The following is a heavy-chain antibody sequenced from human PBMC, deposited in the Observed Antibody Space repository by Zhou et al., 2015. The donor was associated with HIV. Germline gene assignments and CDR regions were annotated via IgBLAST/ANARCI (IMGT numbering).Heavy chain of an antibody. V-gene: IGHV1-69*01. J-gene: IGHJ3*02. Sequence: QVQLLQSGAEVKKPGSSVKVSCKASGGTFSSYAISWVRQAPGQGLEWMGGIIPIFGTANYAQKFQGRVTITADESTSTAYMELSSLRSEDTAVYYCARSGSFYYYDSSGYREDAFDIWGQGTMGHRLF. D-gene: IGHD3-22*01. CDR2: IIPIFGTA. CDR3: ARSGSFYYYDSSGYREDAFDI. CDR1: GGTFSSYA.